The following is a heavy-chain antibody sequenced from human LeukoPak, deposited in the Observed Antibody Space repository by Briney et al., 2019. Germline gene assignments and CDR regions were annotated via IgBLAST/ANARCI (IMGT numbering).Heavy chain of an antibody. CDR2: INHSGST. D-gene: IGHD3-3*01. Sequence: SETLSLTCAVYGGSFRGYYWSWIRQPPGKGLEWIGEINHSGSTNYNQSLKSRVTISVDTSKNQFSLRLNSLTAADTAVYYCARGPLELSEFWSGRRNVFLDYWGQGSLVTVSS. CDR1: GGSFRGYY. CDR3: ARGPLELSEFWSGRRNVFLDY. V-gene: IGHV4-34*01. J-gene: IGHJ4*02.